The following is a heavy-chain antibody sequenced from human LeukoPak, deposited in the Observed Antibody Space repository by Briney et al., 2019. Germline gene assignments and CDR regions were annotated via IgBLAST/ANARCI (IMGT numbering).Heavy chain of an antibody. CDR1: GFTFTVFA. CDR2: ISGSGDRT. V-gene: IGHV3-23*01. CDR3: AKDRGY. Sequence: AGSLRLSSAASGFTFTVFAMTWVRQAPGRGLEWVSAISGSGDRTYCRFTISRDNSKDTLYLRMNSLGAEDTAVYYCAKDRGYWGQGTLVTVSS. J-gene: IGHJ4*02.